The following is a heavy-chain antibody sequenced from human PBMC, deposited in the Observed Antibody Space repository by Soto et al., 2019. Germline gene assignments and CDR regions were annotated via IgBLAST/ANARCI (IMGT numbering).Heavy chain of an antibody. D-gene: IGHD4-17*01. CDR2: IIPILGIA. V-gene: IGHV1-69*02. CDR3: ARSYGDGGYYGMDV. CDR1: GGTFSSYT. Sequence: QVQLVQSGAEVKKPGSSVKVSCKASGGTFSSYTISWVRQAPGQGLEWMGRIIPILGIANYAQKFQGRVTXHAXKXRSTAYMELSSLRSEDTAVYYCARSYGDGGYYGMDVWGQGTTVTVSS. J-gene: IGHJ6*02.